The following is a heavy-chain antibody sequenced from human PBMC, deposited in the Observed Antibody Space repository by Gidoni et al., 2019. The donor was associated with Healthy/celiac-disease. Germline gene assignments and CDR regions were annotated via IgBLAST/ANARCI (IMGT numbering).Heavy chain of an antibody. V-gene: IGHV3-30*04. Sequence: QVQLVDSGGGVVQPGRSLRLCCAAAGFTSRSYALHWVRQAPGKGLEWVAVVSSVGSNKSYADSVKGRFTISRDNSKTTLYLQMTSLSAEDTAVYYCARPSCSSTRCSDYWGQVTLVPVSS. J-gene: IGHJ4*02. CDR1: GFTSRSYA. CDR2: VSSVGSNK. CDR3: ARPSCSSTRCSDY. D-gene: IGHD2-2*01.